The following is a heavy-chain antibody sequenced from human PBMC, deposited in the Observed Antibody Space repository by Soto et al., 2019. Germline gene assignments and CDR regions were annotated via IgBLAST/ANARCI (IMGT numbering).Heavy chain of an antibody. V-gene: IGHV3-30*18. Sequence: QVQLVESGGGVVQPGRSLRLSCAASGFTFSSYGMHWVRQAPGKGLEWVAVISYDGSNKYYADSVKGRFTISRDNSKNTLYLQMNSLGAEDTAVYYCAKSVSSSCLYYYYYGMDVWGQGTTVTVSS. CDR3: AKSVSSSCLYYYYYGMDV. CDR1: GFTFSSYG. J-gene: IGHJ6*02. CDR2: ISYDGSNK. D-gene: IGHD6-13*01.